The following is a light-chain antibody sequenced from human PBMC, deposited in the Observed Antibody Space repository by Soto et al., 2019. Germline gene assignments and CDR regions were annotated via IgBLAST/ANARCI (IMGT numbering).Light chain of an antibody. CDR3: QQYGSSPRP. CDR2: GTS. Sequence: EIVLTQAPGTLSLSPGERATLSCRASQNVGSRYLAWYQQKPGQAPRLLIYGTSNRATGIPDRFSGSGSGTDFSLTISSLEPGDLAVYYCQQYGSSPRPVGQGTKVEIK. V-gene: IGKV3-20*01. J-gene: IGKJ1*01. CDR1: QNVGSRY.